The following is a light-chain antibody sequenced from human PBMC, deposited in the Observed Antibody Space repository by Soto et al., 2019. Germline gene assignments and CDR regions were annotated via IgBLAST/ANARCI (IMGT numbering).Light chain of an antibody. CDR3: QQYGSSLLT. V-gene: IGKV3-20*01. Sequence: ESLLTQSPGTLSLSPGERATLSCRASQSVSSSYLAGYQQKPGQAPRLLIYGASSRATGIPDRLSGSGSGTDFTLTISRLEAEDCAVYYCQQYGSSLLTFGGGTKVEIK. CDR2: GAS. J-gene: IGKJ4*01. CDR1: QSVSSSY.